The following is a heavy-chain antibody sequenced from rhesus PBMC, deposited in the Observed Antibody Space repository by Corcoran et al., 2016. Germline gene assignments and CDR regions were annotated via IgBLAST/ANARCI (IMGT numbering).Heavy chain of an antibody. Sequence: QLQLQESGPGLGRPSETLSLTCAVSGGSICSLYWTWIRPPPGTGLDWIGRISGSEGSTEYNPSLKSRGTISTETSKNQFSLKLSSVNAADTAVYYCARVNSGSWNLDYWGQGILVTVSS. CDR2: ISGSEGST. CDR1: GGSICSLY. J-gene: IGHJ4*01. CDR3: ARVNSGSWNLDY. V-gene: IGHV4-173*01. D-gene: IGHD6-25*01.